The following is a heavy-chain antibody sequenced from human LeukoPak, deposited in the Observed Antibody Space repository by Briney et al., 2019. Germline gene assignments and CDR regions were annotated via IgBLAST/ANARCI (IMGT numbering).Heavy chain of an antibody. CDR1: GGSISSYY. J-gene: IGHJ4*02. Sequence: SETLSLTCTVCGGSISSYYWSWIRLPPGKRLEGLGYIYYSGSTNYNPSLKSRVTISVDTSKNQFSLKLSSVAAADTAVYYCSRCGGRYDGYYCDYWGQGTLVTVSS. CDR2: IYYSGST. D-gene: IGHD3-16*01. CDR3: SRCGGRYDGYYCDY. V-gene: IGHV4-59*01.